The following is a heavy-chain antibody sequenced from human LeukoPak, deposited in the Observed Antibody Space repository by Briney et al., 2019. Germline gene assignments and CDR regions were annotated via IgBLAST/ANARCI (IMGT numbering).Heavy chain of an antibody. CDR3: ARGDYAEWFDL. Sequence: GASVTVSCKASGYTFTTYDINWVRQATGQGLEWMGWMNPNNGNTGYAQKFQGRVTITRNPSISTAYMELSRLRSDDTAVYYCARGDYAEWFDLWGQGTLVTVS. J-gene: IGHJ5*02. V-gene: IGHV1-8*03. CDR2: MNPNNGNT. D-gene: IGHD4-17*01. CDR1: GYTFTTYD.